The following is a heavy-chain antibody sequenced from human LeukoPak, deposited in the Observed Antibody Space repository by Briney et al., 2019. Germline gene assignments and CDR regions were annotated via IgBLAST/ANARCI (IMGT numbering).Heavy chain of an antibody. CDR2: INPNSGGT. CDR3: ASSGIAAAGNPLGFLDPQRSFDY. Sequence: GASVKVSCKASGYTFTGYYMHWVRQAPGQGLERMGWINPNSGGTNYAQKLQGRVTMTTDTSTSTAYMELRSLRSDDTAVYYCASSGIAAAGNPLGFLDPQRSFDYWGQGTLVTVSS. CDR1: GYTFTGYY. D-gene: IGHD6-13*01. J-gene: IGHJ4*02. V-gene: IGHV1-2*02.